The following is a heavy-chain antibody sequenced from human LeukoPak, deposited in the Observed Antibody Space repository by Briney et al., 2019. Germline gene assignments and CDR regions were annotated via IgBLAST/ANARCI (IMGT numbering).Heavy chain of an antibody. V-gene: IGHV3-53*01. Sequence: GGSLRLSCAASGFSVSSNYMSWVRQAPGKGLEWVSVIYTGSSTSYADFVKGRFTIYRDNSKNTLYLQMNRLKVEETAVYYCARRGDGGRSFDYWGQGTLVTVSS. D-gene: IGHD4-23*01. CDR3: ARRGDGGRSFDY. CDR2: IYTGSST. J-gene: IGHJ4*02. CDR1: GFSVSSNY.